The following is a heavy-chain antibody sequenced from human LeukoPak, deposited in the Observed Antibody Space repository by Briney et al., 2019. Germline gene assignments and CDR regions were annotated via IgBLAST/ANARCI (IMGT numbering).Heavy chain of an antibody. Sequence: PSETLSLTCAVYGGSFSGYYWSWVRQPPGKGLEWIGEINHSGRTYYNPSLKSRVTISVDTSKTQFSLKQSSVTAADTAVYYCARHGTHYYDSSGPIWRQGTMVTVSS. CDR1: GGSFSGYY. V-gene: IGHV4-34*01. J-gene: IGHJ3*02. CDR3: ARHGTHYYDSSGPI. D-gene: IGHD3-22*01. CDR2: INHSGRT.